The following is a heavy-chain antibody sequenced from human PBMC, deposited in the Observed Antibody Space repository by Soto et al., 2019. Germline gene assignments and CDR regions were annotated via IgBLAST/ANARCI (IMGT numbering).Heavy chain of an antibody. J-gene: IGHJ6*01. CDR2: INPKSGGT. Sequence: ASVKVSCKASGFSFTDYHIHWVRQAPGQGLEWLGRINPKSGGTSTAQKFQGWVTMTTDTSISTASMELTRLTSDDTAIYYCARGDSTDCSNGVCSFFYNHEMDVWG. V-gene: IGHV1-2*04. D-gene: IGHD2-8*01. CDR3: ARGDSTDCSNGVCSFFYNHEMDV. CDR1: GFSFTDYH.